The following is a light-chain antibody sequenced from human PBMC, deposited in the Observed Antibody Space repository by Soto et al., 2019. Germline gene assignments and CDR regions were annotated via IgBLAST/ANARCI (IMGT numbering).Light chain of an antibody. Sequence: DVVMTQSPLSLAVTLGQPASISCRSSQSLVYSNGVTYLNWFQQRPGQSPRRLSHKVSNRDSGVEDRFSGSASGTDFKLKISRVEAEDVGVYYCLQGTHWPYTFGQGTKLEIK. CDR2: KVS. CDR1: QSLVYSNGVTY. J-gene: IGKJ2*01. CDR3: LQGTHWPYT. V-gene: IGKV2-30*01.